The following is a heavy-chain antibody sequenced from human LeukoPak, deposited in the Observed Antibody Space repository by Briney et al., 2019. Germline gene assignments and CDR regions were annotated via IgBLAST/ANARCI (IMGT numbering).Heavy chain of an antibody. Sequence: GGSLRLSCAASGFTFPGYWMGWVRQAPGKGLEWVANIKQDGSEKYYVDSVKGRFTISRDNAKNSLYLQMNSLRAEDTAVYYCARGYYDSSGYCEYWGQGTLVTVSS. J-gene: IGHJ4*02. CDR1: GFTFPGYW. D-gene: IGHD3-22*01. CDR3: ARGYYDSSGYCEY. CDR2: IKQDGSEK. V-gene: IGHV3-7*01.